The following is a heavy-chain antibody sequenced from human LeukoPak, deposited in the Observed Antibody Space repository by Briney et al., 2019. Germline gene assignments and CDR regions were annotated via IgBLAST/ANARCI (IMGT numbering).Heavy chain of an antibody. Sequence: ASVKVSRKVSVYTLTELSMHWVRQATGKGLGWMGGFDPEDGETIYAQKFQGSVTMTADTSTDTAYMELSSLRSEATAVYHCATEVPGDPWGQGTLVAVSS. D-gene: IGHD7-27*01. CDR3: ATEVPGDP. J-gene: IGHJ5*02. CDR2: FDPEDGET. CDR1: VYTLTELS. V-gene: IGHV1-24*01.